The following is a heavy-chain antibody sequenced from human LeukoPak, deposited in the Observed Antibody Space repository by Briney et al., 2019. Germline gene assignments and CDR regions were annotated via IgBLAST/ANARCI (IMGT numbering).Heavy chain of an antibody. CDR3: ARGGRLGVVYYYYYYLDV. CDR2: IKQDGSEK. V-gene: IGHV3-7*03. CDR1: GFTFSSYW. J-gene: IGHJ6*03. Sequence: GGSLRLSCAASGFTFSSYWMSWVRQAPGKGLEWVANIKQDGSEKYYVDSVKGRFTISRDNAKNSLYLQMHSLRAEDTALYYCARGGRLGVVYYYYYYLDVWGKGTTVTVSS. D-gene: IGHD3-3*01.